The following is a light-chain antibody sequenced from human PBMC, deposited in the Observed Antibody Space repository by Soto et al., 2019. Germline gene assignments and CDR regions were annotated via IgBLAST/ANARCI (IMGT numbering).Light chain of an antibody. CDR2: LNSDGSH. CDR1: SGHSSYA. V-gene: IGLV4-69*01. J-gene: IGLJ2*01. Sequence: QLVLTQSPSASASLVSSVNLTCTLSSGHSSYAIAWHQQQPEKGPRYLMKLNSDGSHSKGDGIPDRFSGSSSGAERYLTISSLQSEDEADYYCQTWGTGIRVFGGGTKLTVL. CDR3: QTWGTGIRV.